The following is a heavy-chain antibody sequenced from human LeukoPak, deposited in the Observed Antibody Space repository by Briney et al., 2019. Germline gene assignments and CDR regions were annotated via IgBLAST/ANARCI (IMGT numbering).Heavy chain of an antibody. CDR1: GGSISSYY. Sequence: PSETLSLTCTVSGGSISSYYWSWLRQPPGKGLEWISYIYYSGSTNYNPSLKSRVTISVDTSKNQFSLKLSSVTAADTAVYYCARPVMPYYYDSSGYPPGAFDIWGQGTMVTVSS. CDR2: IYYSGST. D-gene: IGHD3-22*01. CDR3: ARPVMPYYYDSSGYPPGAFDI. V-gene: IGHV4-59*08. J-gene: IGHJ3*02.